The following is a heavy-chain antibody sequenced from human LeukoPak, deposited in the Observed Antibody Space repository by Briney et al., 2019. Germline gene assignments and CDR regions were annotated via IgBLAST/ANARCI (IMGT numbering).Heavy chain of an antibody. D-gene: IGHD2-21*02. Sequence: SETLSLTCAVYGGSFTGYYWSWIRQPAGMGLEWIGEINHSGSSNYNPSLKSRVTISVDTSKKHFSLKLSSVTAADTGVYYCARKSTMTAFDYWGQGNLVTVSS. CDR3: ARKSTMTAFDY. CDR1: GGSFTGYY. V-gene: IGHV4-34*01. J-gene: IGHJ4*02. CDR2: INHSGSS.